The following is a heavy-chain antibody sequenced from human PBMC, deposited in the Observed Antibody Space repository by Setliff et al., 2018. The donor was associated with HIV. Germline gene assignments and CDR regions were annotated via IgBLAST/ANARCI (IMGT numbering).Heavy chain of an antibody. CDR3: VRHVSSSAVFDP. Sequence: PGESLKISCQASGYSFTIYWIGWVRLMPGKGLEWMGIVYPGDSDVRYSPSFQGHVSISVDKSISTAYLQWSSLKASDTAMYYCVRHVSSSAVFDPWGQGTLVTVSS. J-gene: IGHJ5*02. CDR1: GYSFTIYW. V-gene: IGHV5-51*01. CDR2: VYPGDSDV. D-gene: IGHD3-10*01.